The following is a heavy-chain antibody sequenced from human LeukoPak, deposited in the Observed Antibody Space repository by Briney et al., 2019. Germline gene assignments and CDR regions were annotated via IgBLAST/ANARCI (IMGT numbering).Heavy chain of an antibody. D-gene: IGHD1-26*01. CDR1: GFTFGSYC. Sequence: PVRCLRLSCAASGFTFGSYCMHWVCHAPGKGLVWVSRINSDGSSTSYADSVKGRFTISRDNAKNTLYLQMNSLRAEDTAVYYCARAGSGSYSYWGQGTLVTVSS. CDR2: INSDGSST. CDR3: ARAGSGSYSY. V-gene: IGHV3-74*01. J-gene: IGHJ4*02.